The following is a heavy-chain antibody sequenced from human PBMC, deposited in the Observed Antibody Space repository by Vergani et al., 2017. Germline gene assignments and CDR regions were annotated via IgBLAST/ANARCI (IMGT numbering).Heavy chain of an antibody. J-gene: IGHJ6*03. D-gene: IGHD2-2*01. CDR3: ARGPLGYCSSTSCYRNYYYMDV. Sequence: QVQLVQSGAEVKKPGSSVKVSCKASGGTFSSYAMNWVRQAPGQGLEWMGWINTNTGNPTYAQGFTGRFVFSLDTSVSTAYLQISSLKAEDTAVYYCARGPLGYCSSTSCYRNYYYMDVWGKGTTVTVSS. V-gene: IGHV7-4-1*02. CDR1: GGTFSSYA. CDR2: INTNTGNP.